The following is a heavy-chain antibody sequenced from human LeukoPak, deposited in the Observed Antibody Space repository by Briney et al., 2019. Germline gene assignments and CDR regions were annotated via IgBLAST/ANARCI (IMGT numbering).Heavy chain of an antibody. CDR1: GFTFSSYA. V-gene: IGHV3-30-3*01. J-gene: IGHJ6*03. Sequence: GGSLRLSCAASGFTFSSYAMHWVRQAPGKGLEWVVVISYDGSNKYYADSVKGRFTISRDNSKNTLYLQMNSLRAEDTAVYYCAREVTYYYYMDVWGKGTTVTVSS. CDR3: AREVTYYYYMDV. CDR2: ISYDGSNK.